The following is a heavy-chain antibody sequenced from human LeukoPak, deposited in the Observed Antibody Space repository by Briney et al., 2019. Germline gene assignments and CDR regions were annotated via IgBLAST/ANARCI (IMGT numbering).Heavy chain of an antibody. V-gene: IGHV4-39*07. CDR1: GGSISSSSYY. D-gene: IGHD5-18*01. CDR3: AKWIQLGTDAFDI. Sequence: PSETLSLTCTVSGGSISSSSYYWGWIRQPPGKGLEWIGSIYYSGSTYYNPSLKSRVTISVDKSKNQFSLKLSSVTAADTAVYYCAKWIQLGTDAFDIWGQGTMVTVSS. J-gene: IGHJ3*02. CDR2: IYYSGST.